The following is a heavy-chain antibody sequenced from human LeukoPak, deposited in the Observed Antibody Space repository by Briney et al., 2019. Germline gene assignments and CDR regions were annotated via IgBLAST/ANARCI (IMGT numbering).Heavy chain of an antibody. D-gene: IGHD5-24*01. Sequence: GGSLRLSCAASGFTFSSYGMHWVRQAPGKGLEWVAVIWYDGSNEYYTDSVKGRFTISRDNSKNTLYLQMNSLRAEDTAVYYCAGEERALYDAFDIWGQGTMVTVSS. CDR2: IWYDGSNE. CDR3: AGEERALYDAFDI. J-gene: IGHJ3*02. CDR1: GFTFSSYG. V-gene: IGHV3-33*01.